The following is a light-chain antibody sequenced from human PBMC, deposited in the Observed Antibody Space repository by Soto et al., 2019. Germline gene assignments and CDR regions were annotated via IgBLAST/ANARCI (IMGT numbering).Light chain of an antibody. CDR3: LQDYNYPLT. J-gene: IGKJ4*01. Sequence: AIQMTQSPSSLSASVGDRVTITCRASQGIRNDLGWYQQKPGQAPKLLIYAASSLQSGVPSRFSGSGSGTDFTLTISSPQPEDFATYYCLQDYNYPLTFGGGTKVDIK. CDR2: AAS. CDR1: QGIRND. V-gene: IGKV1-6*01.